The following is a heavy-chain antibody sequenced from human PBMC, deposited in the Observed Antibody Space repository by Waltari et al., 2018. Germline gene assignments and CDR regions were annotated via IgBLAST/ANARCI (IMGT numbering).Heavy chain of an antibody. J-gene: IGHJ4*02. V-gene: IGHV1-24*01. CDR1: GYTLTELS. Sequence: QVQLVQSGAEVKKPGASVKVSCKVSGYTLTELSMHWVRQAPGKGLEWMGVLDPEDGETIYAQKYQGRVTMTEDTSTDTAYMELSSLRSEDTAVYYCATDLFHLTFGGVIASDYWGQGTLVTVSS. CDR2: LDPEDGET. D-gene: IGHD3-16*02. CDR3: ATDLFHLTFGGVIASDY.